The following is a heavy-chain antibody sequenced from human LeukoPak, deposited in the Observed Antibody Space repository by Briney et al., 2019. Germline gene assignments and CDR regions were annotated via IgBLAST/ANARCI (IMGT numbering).Heavy chain of an antibody. J-gene: IGHJ4*02. Sequence: SETLSLTCTVSGGSISSYYWSWIRQPPGKGLEWIGYIYYSGSTNYNPSLKSRVTISVDTSKNQFPLKLSSVTAADTAVYYCASNYYGSGSLDYWGQGNLVTVSS. CDR2: IYYSGST. D-gene: IGHD3-10*01. CDR3: ASNYYGSGSLDY. CDR1: GGSISSYY. V-gene: IGHV4-59*08.